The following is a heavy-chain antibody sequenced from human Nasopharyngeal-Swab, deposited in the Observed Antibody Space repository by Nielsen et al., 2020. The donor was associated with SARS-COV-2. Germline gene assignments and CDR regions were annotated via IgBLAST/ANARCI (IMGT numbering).Heavy chain of an antibody. V-gene: IGHV1-69*13. CDR1: GGTFSSYA. J-gene: IGHJ6*02. CDR2: IIPIFGTA. CDR3: TKYLWRRAARYYYYGMDV. D-gene: IGHD3-3*01. Sequence: SVKVSCKASGGTFSSYAISWVRQAPGQGLEWMGGIIPIFGTANYAQKFQGRVTITADESTSTAYMELSSLRSEDTAVYYCTKYLWRRAARYYYYGMDVWGQGTTVTVSS.